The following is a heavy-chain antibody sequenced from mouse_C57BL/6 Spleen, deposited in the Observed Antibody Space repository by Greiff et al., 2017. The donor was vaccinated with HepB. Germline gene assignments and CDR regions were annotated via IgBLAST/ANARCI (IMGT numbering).Heavy chain of an antibody. J-gene: IGHJ1*03. CDR1: GYTFTDYN. Sequence: VQLQQSGPELVKPGASVKIPCKASGYTFTDYNMDWVKQSHGKSLEWIGDINPNNGGTIYNQKFKGKATLTVDKSSSTAYMELRSLTSEDTAVYYCARSPFTTVVARYFDVWGTGTTVTVSS. V-gene: IGHV1-18*01. D-gene: IGHD1-1*01. CDR2: INPNNGGT. CDR3: ARSPFTTVVARYFDV.